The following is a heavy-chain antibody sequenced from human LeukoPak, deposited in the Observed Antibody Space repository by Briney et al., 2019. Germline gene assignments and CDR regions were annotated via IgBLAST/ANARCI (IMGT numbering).Heavy chain of an antibody. Sequence: GGSLRLSCAASEFTFSSYSMNGVRQAPGKGLEWVSYITNSGNSKSYADSVKGRFTISRDNTKNSLYLQMNGLRAEDTAVYYCARTWSSGYLTFDYWGQGILVTVSS. J-gene: IGHJ4*02. CDR2: ITNSGNSK. D-gene: IGHD3-22*01. CDR3: ARTWSSGYLTFDY. V-gene: IGHV3-48*01. CDR1: EFTFSSYS.